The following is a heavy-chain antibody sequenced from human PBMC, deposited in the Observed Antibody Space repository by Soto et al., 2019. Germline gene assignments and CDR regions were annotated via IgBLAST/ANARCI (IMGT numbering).Heavy chain of an antibody. Sequence: GGSLRLSCAASGFTFSSYAVSWVRQAPGKGLEWVSAISGSGGSTYYADSVKGRFTISRDNSKNTLYLQMNSLRAEDTAVYYCAKVLGVSSGRYYYGMDVWGQGTTVTVSS. CDR2: ISGSGGST. CDR3: AKVLGVSSGRYYYGMDV. CDR1: GFTFSSYA. J-gene: IGHJ6*02. D-gene: IGHD3-10*01. V-gene: IGHV3-23*01.